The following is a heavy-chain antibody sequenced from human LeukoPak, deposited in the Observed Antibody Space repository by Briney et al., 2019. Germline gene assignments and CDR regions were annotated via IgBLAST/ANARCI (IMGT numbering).Heavy chain of an antibody. CDR2: IYYSGST. CDR1: GGSISSSSYY. J-gene: IGHJ4*02. Sequence: SETLSLTCTVSGGSISSSSYYWGWIRQPPGKGLEWIGSIYYSGSTYYNPSLKSRVTISVDTSKNQFSLKLSSVTAADTAVYYCARSRGYSYGHERPYVIDYWGQGTLVTVSS. D-gene: IGHD5-18*01. V-gene: IGHV4-39*07. CDR3: ARSRGYSYGHERPYVIDY.